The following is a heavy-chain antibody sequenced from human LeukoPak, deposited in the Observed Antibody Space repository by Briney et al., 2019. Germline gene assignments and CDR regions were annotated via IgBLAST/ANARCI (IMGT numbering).Heavy chain of an antibody. CDR2: IYYSGST. D-gene: IGHD5-24*01. V-gene: IGHV4-59*01. J-gene: IGHJ3*02. CDR1: GGSISSYY. Sequence: SETLSLTCTVSGGSISSYYWSWIRQPPGKGLEWIGYIYYSGSTHYNPSLKSRVTISVDTSKNQFSLKLSSVTAADTAVYYCARGRGRDGYNYRRAFDIWGQGTMVTVSS. CDR3: ARGRGRDGYNYRRAFDI.